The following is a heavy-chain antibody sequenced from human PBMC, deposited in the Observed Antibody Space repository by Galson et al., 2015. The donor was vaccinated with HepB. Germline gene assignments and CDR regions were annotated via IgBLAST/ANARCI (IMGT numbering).Heavy chain of an antibody. CDR3: ARHRLFCPTTPCTLGMAA. CDR1: GDSISRHY. V-gene: IGHV4-59*11. Sequence: ETLSLTCTVSGDSISRHYWNWIRQAPGKGLEWVGYFYNSGSTNYNPSLKSRVTISVDTSRNQFSLKLNSVTAADTAVYYCARHRLFCPTTPCTLGMAAWGQGTPVTLS. D-gene: IGHD1-26*01. CDR2: FYNSGST. J-gene: IGHJ6*02.